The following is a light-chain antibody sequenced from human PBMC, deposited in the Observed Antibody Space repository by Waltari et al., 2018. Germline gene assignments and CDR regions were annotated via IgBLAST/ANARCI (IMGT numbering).Light chain of an antibody. CDR2: KTS. CDR1: QSITTW. J-gene: IGKJ2*01. Sequence: DIQMTQSPSTLSASVGDRVIITCRASQSITTWLAWYQQKPGKAPKLLIYKTSTLESGVSSRFSGSGSVTEFTLTISSLQPDDFATYYCQHYNSYSGDTFGQGTKLEI. V-gene: IGKV1-5*03. CDR3: QHYNSYSGDT.